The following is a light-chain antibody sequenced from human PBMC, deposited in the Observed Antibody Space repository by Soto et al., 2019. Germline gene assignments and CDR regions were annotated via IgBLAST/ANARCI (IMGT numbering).Light chain of an antibody. J-gene: IGLJ3*02. Sequence: QSVLTQPASVSGSPGQSITISCTGTSSDVGGYNFVSWYQQHPGNAPKLIIYDVTSRPSGVSNRFSGSKSGNAASLTISGLQAEDEALYYCNSYTSSGAVVFGGWTQLTVL. CDR2: DVT. V-gene: IGLV2-14*03. CDR3: NSYTSSGAVV. CDR1: SSDVGGYNF.